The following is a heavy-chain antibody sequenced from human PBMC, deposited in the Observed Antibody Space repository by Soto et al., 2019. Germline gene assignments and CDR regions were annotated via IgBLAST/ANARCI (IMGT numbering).Heavy chain of an antibody. V-gene: IGHV6-1*01. Sequence: SQTLSLTCAISGDSVSSNSAAWYWIRQSPSRGLEWLGRTYYRSKWYDDYAIPVKSRITINPNTSKNQLSLQLNSVTPEDTAVYYCARVTGGWYFDCWGQGTLVTVSS. D-gene: IGHD6-19*01. CDR2: TYYRSKWYD. J-gene: IGHJ4*02. CDR3: ARVTGGWYFDC. CDR1: GDSVSSNSAA.